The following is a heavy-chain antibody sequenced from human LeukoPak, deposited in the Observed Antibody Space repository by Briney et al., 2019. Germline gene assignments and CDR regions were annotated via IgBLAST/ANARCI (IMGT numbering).Heavy chain of an antibody. CDR1: GGSISSYY. J-gene: IGHJ4*02. CDR2: IYYSGST. D-gene: IGHD5-24*01. CDR3: ASLSGDGYSVDY. Sequence: PSETLSLTCTVSGGSISSYYWSWIRQPPGKGLEWIGDIYYSGSTNYNPSLKSRVTISVDTSNNHFSLILISVSAADTAVYSCASLSGDGYSVDYWGQGTLVTVSS. V-gene: IGHV4-59*08.